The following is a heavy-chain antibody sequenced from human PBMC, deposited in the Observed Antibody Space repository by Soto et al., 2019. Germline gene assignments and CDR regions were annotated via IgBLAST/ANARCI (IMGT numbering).Heavy chain of an antibody. CDR2: IYPGDSDT. J-gene: IGHJ6*02. V-gene: IGHV5-51*01. D-gene: IGHD3-16*01. Sequence: GESLKISCKGSGYSFTSYWIGWVRQMPGKGLEWMGIIYPGDSDTRYSPSFQGQVTISADKSISTAYLQWSSLKASDTAMYYCARSGFGEPDSDYYYYGMDVWGQGTTVTVSS. CDR1: GYSFTSYW. CDR3: ARSGFGEPDSDYYYYGMDV.